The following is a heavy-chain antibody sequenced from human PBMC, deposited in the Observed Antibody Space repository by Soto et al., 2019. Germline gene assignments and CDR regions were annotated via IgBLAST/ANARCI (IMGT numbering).Heavy chain of an antibody. V-gene: IGHV4-34*01. J-gene: IGHJ3*02. CDR2: INHSGST. Sequence: QVQLQQWGAGLLKPSETLSLTCAVYGGSFSGYYWSWIRQPPGKGLEWIGEINHSGSTSYNPSLKSRVTISVDTSKNQFSLKLSSVTAADTAVYYCARQPSFDIWGQGTMVTVSS. CDR3: ARQPSFDI. CDR1: GGSFSGYY.